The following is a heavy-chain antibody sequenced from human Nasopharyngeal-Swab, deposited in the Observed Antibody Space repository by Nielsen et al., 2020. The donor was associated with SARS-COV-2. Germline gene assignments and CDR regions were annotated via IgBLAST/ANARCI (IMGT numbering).Heavy chain of an antibody. J-gene: IGHJ4*02. CDR2: ISAYNGNT. Sequence: ASVKVSCKASGYTFTSYGISWVRQAPGQGLEWMGWISAYNGNTNYAQKLQGRVTMTTDTSTSTAYMELRSLRSDDTAVYYCARSQYYDILTGYYIPHYTDYWGQGTLVTVSS. CDR1: GYTFTSYG. V-gene: IGHV1-18*01. D-gene: IGHD3-9*01. CDR3: ARSQYYDILTGYYIPHYTDY.